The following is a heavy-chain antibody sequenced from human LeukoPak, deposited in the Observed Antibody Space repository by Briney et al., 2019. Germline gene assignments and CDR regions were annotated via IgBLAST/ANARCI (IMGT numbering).Heavy chain of an antibody. J-gene: IGHJ4*02. CDR1: GGSFSGYY. D-gene: IGHD6-25*01. CDR2: INHSGST. CDR3: ARGSAATRVRYFDY. V-gene: IGHV4-34*01. Sequence: SETLSLTCAVYGGSFSGYYWSWIRQPPGKGLEWIGEINHSGSTNCNPSLKSRVTISVDTSKNQFSLKLSSVTAADTAVYYCARGSAATRVRYFDYWGQGTLVTVSS.